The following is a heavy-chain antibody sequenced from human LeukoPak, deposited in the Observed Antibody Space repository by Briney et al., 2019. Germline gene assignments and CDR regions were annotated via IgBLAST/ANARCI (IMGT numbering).Heavy chain of an antibody. CDR1: GGSFSGYY. J-gene: IGHJ4*02. CDR3: ARGGPIVGATGAGAAFDY. CDR2: INHSGST. V-gene: IGHV4-34*01. D-gene: IGHD1-26*01. Sequence: SETLSLTCAVYGGSFSGYYWSWIRQPPGKGLEWIGEINHSGSTNYNPSLKSRVTISVDTSKNQFSLKLSSVTAADTAVYYCARGGPIVGATGAGAAFDYWGQGTLVTVSS.